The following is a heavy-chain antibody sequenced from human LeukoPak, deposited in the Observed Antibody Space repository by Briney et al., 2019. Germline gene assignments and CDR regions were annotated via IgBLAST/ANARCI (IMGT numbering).Heavy chain of an antibody. CDR1: GFTFSSYE. D-gene: IGHD3-22*01. CDR3: ARTYSGYYYSPQCFQH. Sequence: GGSLRLSCAASGFTFSSYEMNWVRQAPGKGLEWVSYISSSGSTIYYADPVKGRFTISRDNAKNSLYLQMNSLRAEDTAVYYCARTYSGYYYSPQCFQHWGQGTLVTVSS. V-gene: IGHV3-48*03. J-gene: IGHJ1*01. CDR2: ISSSGSTI.